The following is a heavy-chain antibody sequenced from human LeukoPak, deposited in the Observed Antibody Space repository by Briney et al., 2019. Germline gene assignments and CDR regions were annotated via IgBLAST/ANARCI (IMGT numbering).Heavy chain of an antibody. D-gene: IGHD2-21*01. CDR1: GVTLTVSW. Sequence: GGSLRLSCAASGVTLTVSWMRSGRQAPGKGLEWVANIKQDGSEKYYVDSVKGRFTISRDNAKNSLYLQMNSLRAEETAVYYCARDYSYLFDYWGQGTLVTVSS. V-gene: IGHV3-7*01. CDR3: ARDYSYLFDY. J-gene: IGHJ4*02. CDR2: IKQDGSEK.